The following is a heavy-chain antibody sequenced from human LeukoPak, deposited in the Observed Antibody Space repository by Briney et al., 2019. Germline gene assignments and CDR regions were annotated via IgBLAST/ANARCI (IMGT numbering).Heavy chain of an antibody. CDR3: ASRLYDSSGYYSFYYYYGMDV. CDR1: GGTSSNFA. V-gene: IGHV1-69*05. CDR2: IIPIFGTA. J-gene: IGHJ6*02. Sequence: GASVKVSCKASGGTSSNFAISWVRQAPGQGLEWMGGIIPIFGTANYAQKFQGRVTITTDESTSTAYMELSSLRSEDTAVYYCASRLYDSSGYYSFYYYYGMDVWGQGTTVTVSS. D-gene: IGHD3-22*01.